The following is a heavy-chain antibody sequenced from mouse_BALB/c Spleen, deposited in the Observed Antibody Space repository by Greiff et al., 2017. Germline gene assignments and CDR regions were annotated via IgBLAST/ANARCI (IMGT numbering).Heavy chain of an antibody. Sequence: DVKLVESGGGLVQPGGSLKLSCAASGFTFSSYTMSWVRQTPEKRLEWVAYISNGGGSTYYPDTVKGRFTISRDNAKNTLYLQMSSLKSEDTAMYYCARHYYYGSAMDDWGQGTSVTVSS. CDR2: ISNGGGST. J-gene: IGHJ4*01. CDR1: GFTFSSYT. CDR3: ARHYYYGSAMDD. D-gene: IGHD1-1*01. V-gene: IGHV5-12-2*01.